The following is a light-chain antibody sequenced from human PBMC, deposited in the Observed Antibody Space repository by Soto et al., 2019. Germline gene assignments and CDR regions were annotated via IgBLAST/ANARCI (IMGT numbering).Light chain of an antibody. Sequence: SALTQPASVSGSPGQSITISCTGSNSDVGAYNYVSWYQHHPGKAPRLMIYKVSLRPSGVSSRFSGSKSGNTASLTISGLQPEDESHYYCSSYTTTNAVVFGGGTKVTVL. CDR3: SSYTTTNAVV. CDR2: KVS. J-gene: IGLJ2*01. V-gene: IGLV2-14*01. CDR1: NSDVGAYNY.